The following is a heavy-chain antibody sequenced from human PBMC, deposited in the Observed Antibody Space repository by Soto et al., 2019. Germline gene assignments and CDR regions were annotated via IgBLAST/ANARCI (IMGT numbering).Heavy chain of an antibody. V-gene: IGHV3-30-3*01. CDR1: GFTFSSYA. CDR2: ISYDGSNK. CDR3: ARGLRSDSGYNAAGY. D-gene: IGHD3-10*02. Sequence: QVKLVESRGGVVQPGRSLRLSCAASGFTFSSYAMHWVRQAPGKGLEWVAVISYDGSNKYYADSVKGRFTISRDNSKNMLYLQMNSLRAEDTAVYYCARGLRSDSGYNAAGYWGQGTLFTVSS. J-gene: IGHJ4*02.